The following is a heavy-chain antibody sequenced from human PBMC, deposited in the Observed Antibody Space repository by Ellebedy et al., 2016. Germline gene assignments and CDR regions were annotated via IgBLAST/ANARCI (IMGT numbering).Heavy chain of an antibody. D-gene: IGHD6-13*01. V-gene: IGHV3-74*01. Sequence: GESLKISCAASGFTFSSYAMSWVRQAPGKGLEWVSRINSDGSSTSYADSVKGRFTISRDNAKNTLYLQMNSLRAEDTAVYYCARGGEDSSSWYTGAYYYYGMDVWGQGTTVTVSS. CDR2: INSDGSST. CDR3: ARGGEDSSSWYTGAYYYYGMDV. CDR1: GFTFSSYA. J-gene: IGHJ6*02.